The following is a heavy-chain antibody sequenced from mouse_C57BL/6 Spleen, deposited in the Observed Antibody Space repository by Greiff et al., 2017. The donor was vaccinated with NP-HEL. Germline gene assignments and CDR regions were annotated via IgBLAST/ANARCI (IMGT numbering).Heavy chain of an antibody. Sequence: QVQLQQPGAELVKPGASVKLSCKASGYTFTSYWMQWVKQRPGQGLEWIGEIDPSDSYTNYNQKFKGKSTLTVDKSSSTAYMQLSSLTSEDSAVYYCARGGGYLYYFDYWGQGTTLTVSS. CDR1: GYTFTSYW. CDR2: IDPSDSYT. D-gene: IGHD2-2*01. CDR3: ARGGGYLYYFDY. J-gene: IGHJ2*01. V-gene: IGHV1-50*01.